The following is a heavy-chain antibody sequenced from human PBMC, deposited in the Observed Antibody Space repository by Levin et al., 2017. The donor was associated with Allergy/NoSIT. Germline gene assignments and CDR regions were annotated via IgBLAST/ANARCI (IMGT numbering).Heavy chain of an antibody. Sequence: SPTLSLPCTVSGGSISSYYWSWIRPPAGKGLEWIGRIYTSGSTNYNPSLKSRVTMSVDTSKNQFSLKLSSVTAADTAVYYCARGNRGGPQGHYYYYGMDVWGQGTTVTVSS. J-gene: IGHJ6*02. CDR3: ARGNRGGPQGHYYYYGMDV. CDR1: GGSISSYY. CDR2: IYTSGST. V-gene: IGHV4-4*07. D-gene: IGHD2-15*01.